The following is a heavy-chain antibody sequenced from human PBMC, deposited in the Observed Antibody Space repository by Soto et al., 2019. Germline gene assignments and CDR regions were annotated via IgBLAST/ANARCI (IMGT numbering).Heavy chain of an antibody. J-gene: IGHJ4*02. V-gene: IGHV4-30-4*01. D-gene: IGHD2-21*02. CDR1: GGSITSDDYY. Sequence: QVQLQESGPGLVKTSQNLSLTCTVSGGSITSDDYYWSWIRQPPGRGLEWIGYIFYSGSTHYNPSLKSRFIISLDTSKKQVSLKLSSVTAADTAVYYCASANCGGDCSYRHDRYYFESWGQGTLVTFCS. CDR3: ASANCGGDCSYRHDRYYFES. CDR2: IFYSGST.